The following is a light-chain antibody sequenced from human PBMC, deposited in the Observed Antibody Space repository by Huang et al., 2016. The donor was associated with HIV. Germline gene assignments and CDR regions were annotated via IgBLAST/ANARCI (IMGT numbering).Light chain of an antibody. J-gene: IGKJ2*01. V-gene: IGKV3-11*01. CDR3: QQRSNR. Sequence: EIVLTQSPATLSLSPGERATLSCRASQSVSSYVAWYQQKPGQAPRRLIYDASNRATGSPARFSGSGSGTDFTLTISSLEPEDLAVYYCQQRSNRFGQGTKLEIK. CDR1: QSVSSY. CDR2: DAS.